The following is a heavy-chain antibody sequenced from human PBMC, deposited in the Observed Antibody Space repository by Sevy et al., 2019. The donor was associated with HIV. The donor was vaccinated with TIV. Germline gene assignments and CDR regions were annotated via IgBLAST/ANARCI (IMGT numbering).Heavy chain of an antibody. J-gene: IGHJ6*03. Sequence: KQSQTLSLTCAISGDSVSSNSAAWNWIRQSPSRGLEWLGRTYYRSKWYNDYAVSVKSRITINPDTSKNQFSLQLNSVTPEDTAVYYCARVRVAAVGATMDYYYMDVWGKRTTVTVSS. D-gene: IGHD1-26*01. CDR2: TYYRSKWYN. CDR1: GDSVSSNSAA. V-gene: IGHV6-1*01. CDR3: ARVRVAAVGATMDYYYMDV.